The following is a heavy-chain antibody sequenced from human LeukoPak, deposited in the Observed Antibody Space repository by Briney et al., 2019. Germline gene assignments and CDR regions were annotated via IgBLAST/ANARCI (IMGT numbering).Heavy chain of an antibody. J-gene: IGHJ4*02. CDR2: VGNSDNHK. CDR3: AREQWYRFDN. Sequence: GGSLRLPCAASGFRVGSYYTSWIRQAPGKGLEWVAVVGNSDNHKDHADSVKGRFTISRDDAKNSVYLQMNSLRVEDTAIYYCAREQWYRFDNWGQGALVTVSS. D-gene: IGHD2-8*01. CDR1: GFRVGSYY. V-gene: IGHV3-11*01.